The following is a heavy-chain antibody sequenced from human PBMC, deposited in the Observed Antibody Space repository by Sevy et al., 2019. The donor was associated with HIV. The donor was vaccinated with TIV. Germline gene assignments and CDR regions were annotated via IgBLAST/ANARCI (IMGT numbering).Heavy chain of an antibody. V-gene: IGHV3-23*01. CDR1: GFTFRTYG. CDR3: AKDRLQLWSASDF. D-gene: IGHD1-1*01. Sequence: GGSLRLSCAASGFTFRTYGMGWVRQAPGKGLEWVSLISGLSDATFYADSVQGRFNISRDNSNTTLYLQMNNLRAEDMAIYYCAKDRLQLWSASDFWGQGTLVTVSS. J-gene: IGHJ4*02. CDR2: ISGLSDAT.